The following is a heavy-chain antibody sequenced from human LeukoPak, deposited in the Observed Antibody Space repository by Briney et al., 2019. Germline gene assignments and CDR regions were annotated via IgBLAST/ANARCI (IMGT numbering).Heavy chain of an antibody. J-gene: IGHJ5*02. CDR1: GYTYTSYY. CDR3: AREEWLVGGDGYNSNWFDP. CDR2: INPSGGST. D-gene: IGHD5-24*01. V-gene: IGHV1-46*01. Sequence: ASVKVSCKASGYTYTSYYMHWVRQAPGQGLEWMGIINPSGGSTSYAQKFQGRVTMTRDTSTSTVYMELSSLRSEDTAVYYCAREEWLVGGDGYNSNWFDPWGQGTLVTVSS.